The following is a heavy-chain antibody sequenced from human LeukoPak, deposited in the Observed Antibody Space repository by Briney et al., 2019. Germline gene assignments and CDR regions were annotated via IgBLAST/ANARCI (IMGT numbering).Heavy chain of an antibody. CDR2: IYPGDSET. Sequence: GESLRISCKGSGYSFTSYWIGWVRQMPGKGLEWMGMIYPGDSETRYSPSFQGQVTTSADKSISTAYLQWSSLKAPDTAIYYCTRQGNYFDYWGQGTLVTVSS. CDR1: GYSFTSYW. J-gene: IGHJ4*02. D-gene: IGHD6-13*01. V-gene: IGHV5-51*01. CDR3: TRQGNYFDY.